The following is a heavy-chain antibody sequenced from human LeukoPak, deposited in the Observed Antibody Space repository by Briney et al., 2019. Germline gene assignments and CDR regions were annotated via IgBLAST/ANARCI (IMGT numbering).Heavy chain of an antibody. J-gene: IGHJ6*03. D-gene: IGHD3-9*01. CDR1: GFTFKSYA. V-gene: IGHV3-53*01. CDR2: IYSDGRT. CDR3: AKGKGDILTGYYYYMDV. Sequence: GGSLRLSCATFGFTFKSYAMNWVRQSPGKGLEWVSLIYSDGRTYYADSVKGRCTISRDNSKNTLYLQMNSLRAEDTAVYYCAKGKGDILTGYYYYMDVWGKGTTVTISS.